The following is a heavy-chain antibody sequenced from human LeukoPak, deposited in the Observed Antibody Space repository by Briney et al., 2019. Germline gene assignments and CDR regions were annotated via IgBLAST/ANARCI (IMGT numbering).Heavy chain of an antibody. CDR3: ARGDFNDNGDYVDAFDI. Sequence: GESLRLSCVTSGFTFSFYGMHWVRQAPGKGLEWVANIKPDGREKYYLDSVKGRFTISRDNVKKSLYLQMNSLRAEDTAVYYCARGDFNDNGDYVDAFDIWGHGTMVTVSS. D-gene: IGHD4-17*01. V-gene: IGHV3-7*01. CDR2: IKPDGREK. J-gene: IGHJ3*02. CDR1: GFTFSFYG.